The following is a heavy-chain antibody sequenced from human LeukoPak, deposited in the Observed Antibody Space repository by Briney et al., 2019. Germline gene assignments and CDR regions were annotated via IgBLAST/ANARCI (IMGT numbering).Heavy chain of an antibody. CDR1: GFTFSSYI. CDR3: ATDFQSAMAALQC. Sequence: GGSLRLSCAASGFTFSSYIMNWVRQAPGKGPEWVSSISSSSTYIYYADSVKGRFTISRDNAKNSLYLQMNSQRAEDTAVYYCATDFQSAMAALQCWGQGTLVTVSS. V-gene: IGHV3-21*01. D-gene: IGHD2-2*01. CDR2: ISSSSTYI. J-gene: IGHJ4*02.